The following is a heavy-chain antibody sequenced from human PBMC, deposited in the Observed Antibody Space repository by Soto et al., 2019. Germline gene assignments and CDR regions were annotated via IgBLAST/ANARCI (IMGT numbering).Heavy chain of an antibody. Sequence: QVQLVQSGAEVKKPGSSVKVSCKASGGTFSSYTISWVRQAPGQGLEWMGRIIPILGIANYAQKFQGRVTITADKSTSTAYMELSSLRSEDTAVYYCAREFLIGSGSFDYWGQGTLVTVSS. V-gene: IGHV1-69*08. J-gene: IGHJ4*02. D-gene: IGHD6-19*01. CDR1: GGTFSSYT. CDR2: IIPILGIA. CDR3: AREFLIGSGSFDY.